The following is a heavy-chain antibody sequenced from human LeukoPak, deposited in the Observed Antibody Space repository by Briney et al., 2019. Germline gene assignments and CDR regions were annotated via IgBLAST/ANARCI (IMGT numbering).Heavy chain of an antibody. Sequence: GASVTVSFTASEGTFINSAISWVRQAPGQGLEWMGGIIPILGTSTYAQRFQGRVTITADKSTSTAYMQLSSLRSGDTAIYYCARGGIFGIVPTYFYYSMDVWGKGTTVSVSS. CDR2: IIPILGTS. CDR1: EGTFINSA. D-gene: IGHD3-3*01. CDR3: ARGGIFGIVPTYFYYSMDV. V-gene: IGHV1-69*06. J-gene: IGHJ6*03.